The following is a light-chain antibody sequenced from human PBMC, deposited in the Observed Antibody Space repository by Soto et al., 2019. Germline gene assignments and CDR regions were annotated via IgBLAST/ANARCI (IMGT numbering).Light chain of an antibody. CDR2: GNT. CDR1: SSNIGAGYD. J-gene: IGLJ2*01. Sequence: QSVLTQPPSVSGAPGQRVTISCTGSSSNIGAGYDVHWYQQLPGTAPKLLIYGNTNRPSGVPDRFSGSKPGTSASLAITGLQAEDEADYYCQSYESSLSGVVFGGGTKLTV. V-gene: IGLV1-40*01. CDR3: QSYESSLSGVV.